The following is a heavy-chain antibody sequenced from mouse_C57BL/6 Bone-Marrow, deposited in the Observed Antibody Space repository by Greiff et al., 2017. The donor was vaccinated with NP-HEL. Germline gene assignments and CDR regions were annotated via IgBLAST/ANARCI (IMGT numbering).Heavy chain of an antibody. CDR2: IDPSDSYT. J-gene: IGHJ4*01. Sequence: VQLQQPGAELVMPGASVKLSCKASGYTFTSYWMHWVKQSPGQGLEWIGEIDPSDSYTNYNQKFKGKSTLTVDKSSSTAYMQLSSLTYEDSAVYYCARDPYYYGSSYLYAMDYWGQGTSVTVSS. V-gene: IGHV1-69*01. CDR1: GYTFTSYW. D-gene: IGHD1-1*01. CDR3: ARDPYYYGSSYLYAMDY.